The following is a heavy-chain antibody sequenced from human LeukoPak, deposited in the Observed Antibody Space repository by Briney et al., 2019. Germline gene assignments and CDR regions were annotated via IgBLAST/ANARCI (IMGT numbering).Heavy chain of an antibody. J-gene: IGHJ6*04. V-gene: IGHV1-18*04. CDR3: ARFLFDPYDILTGYYSYYYYYGMDV. CDR1: GCTYTNYG. Sequence: ALVKASCKASGCTYTNYGISGVRQAPGRGLVFIKRISAYNGNTNYAQKLQGRVTMTTDASTSTAYMELRSLRSDDTAVYYCARFLFDPYDILTGYYSYYYYYGMDVWGKEITVTVSS. D-gene: IGHD3-9*01. CDR2: ISAYNGNT.